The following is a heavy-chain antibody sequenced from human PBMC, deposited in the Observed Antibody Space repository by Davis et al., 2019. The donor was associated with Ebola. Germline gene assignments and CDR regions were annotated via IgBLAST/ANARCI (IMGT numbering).Heavy chain of an antibody. CDR1: GGTFSSYA. V-gene: IGHV1-18*01. D-gene: IGHD3-3*01. Sequence: ASVKVSCKASGGTFSSYAISWVRQAPGQGLEWMGWISAYNGNTNYAQKLQGRVTMTTDTSTSTAYMELRSLRSDDTAVYYCARNKRITIFGVVIQPYYYYYGMDVWGQGTTVTVSS. CDR2: ISAYNGNT. J-gene: IGHJ6*02. CDR3: ARNKRITIFGVVIQPYYYYYGMDV.